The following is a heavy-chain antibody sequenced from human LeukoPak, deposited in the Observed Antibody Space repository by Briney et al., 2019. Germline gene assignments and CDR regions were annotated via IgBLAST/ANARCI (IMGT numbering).Heavy chain of an antibody. CDR2: IYYSGST. CDR3: ADSSVYYNFDY. CDR1: GGSISNSRHY. D-gene: IGHD3-22*01. Sequence: SETLSLTCTVSGGSISNSRHYWGWLRQPPGKGLEWIGSIYYSGSTYYNTSLKSRVTISVDTSKNQFSLKLSSVTAADTAMYYCADSSVYYNFDYWGQGSLVTVSS. J-gene: IGHJ4*02. V-gene: IGHV4-39*07.